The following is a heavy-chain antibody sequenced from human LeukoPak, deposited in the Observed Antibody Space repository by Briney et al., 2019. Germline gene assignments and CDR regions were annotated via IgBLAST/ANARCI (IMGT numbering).Heavy chain of an antibody. V-gene: IGHV3-7*04. CDR3: TRVGYIDEGIDY. J-gene: IGHJ4*02. CDR1: GFPFSSYW. Sequence: PGGSLRFSCVASGFPFSSYWMTWVRQAPGKGLEWVANIKQDGSKKSYVDSVKGRFTISRDNAKNSLYLQMNSLRAEDTAIYYCTRVGYIDEGIDYWGQGTLVTVSS. CDR2: IKQDGSKK. D-gene: IGHD5-24*01.